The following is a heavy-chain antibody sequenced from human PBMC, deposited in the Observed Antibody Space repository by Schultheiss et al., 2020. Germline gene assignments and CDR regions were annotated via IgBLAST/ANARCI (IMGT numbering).Heavy chain of an antibody. CDR2: IYYSGST. D-gene: IGHD3-22*01. CDR1: GGSISSYY. J-gene: IGHJ4*02. V-gene: IGHV4-59*01. Sequence: PLSLTCTVSGGSISSYYWSWIRQPPGKGLEWIGYIYYSGSTNYNPPLKSRVTISVDTSKNQFSLKLSSVTAADTAVYYCARMDDSSGYYVFGYWGQGTLGTVSS. CDR3: ARMDDSSGYYVFGY.